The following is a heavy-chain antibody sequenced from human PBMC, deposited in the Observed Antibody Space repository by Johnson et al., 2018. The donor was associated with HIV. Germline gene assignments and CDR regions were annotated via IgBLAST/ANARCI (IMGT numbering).Heavy chain of an antibody. CDR3: ATSTASDALDI. V-gene: IGHV3-30*04. CDR2: ISYNGNNK. D-gene: IGHD1-1*01. CDR1: EFTFSNYP. J-gene: IGHJ3*02. Sequence: VQLVESGGGVVQPGRSLRLSCEASEFTFSNYPMHWVRQAPGKGLEWVAVISYNGNNKYYADSLKGRFTISRDNSKNTLYLQMNSLRAEDTAVYYCATSTASDALDIWGQGTMVTVSS.